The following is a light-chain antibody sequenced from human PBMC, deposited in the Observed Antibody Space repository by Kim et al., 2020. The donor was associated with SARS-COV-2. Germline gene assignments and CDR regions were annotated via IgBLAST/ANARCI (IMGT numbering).Light chain of an antibody. CDR1: SGSIASNY. CDR2: END. Sequence: TVTISCPRSSGSIASNYVQWYQQRPGSAPTTMIYENDRRPSGVPDRFSGSIDSSSNSASLTISGLKTEDEADYSCQSFDSSTHSWVFGGGTQLTVL. V-gene: IGLV6-57*03. J-gene: IGLJ3*02. CDR3: QSFDSSTHSWV.